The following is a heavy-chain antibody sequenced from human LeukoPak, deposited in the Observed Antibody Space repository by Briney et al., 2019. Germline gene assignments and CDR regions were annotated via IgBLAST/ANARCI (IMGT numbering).Heavy chain of an antibody. CDR1: GFTFSSYA. CDR3: ARVKGHSSGWYHGMDV. Sequence: GGSLRLSCAASGFTFSSYAMHWVRQAPGKGLEWVAVISYDGSNKYYADSVKGRFTISRDNSKNTLYLQMNSLRAEDTAVYYCARVKGHSSGWYHGMDVWGQGTTVTVTS. D-gene: IGHD6-19*01. CDR2: ISYDGSNK. J-gene: IGHJ6*02. V-gene: IGHV3-30-3*01.